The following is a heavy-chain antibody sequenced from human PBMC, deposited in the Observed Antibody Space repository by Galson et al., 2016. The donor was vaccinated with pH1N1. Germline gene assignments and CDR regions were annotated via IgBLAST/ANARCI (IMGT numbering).Heavy chain of an antibody. CDR3: ARMEASDADYGSFES. J-gene: IGHJ4*02. CDR1: GFSLSDIGMR. Sequence: PALVKPTQTLTLTCRFSGFSLSDIGMRVSWIRQPPGKALEWLARIDWDGDEFYNTSLRTRLSISKDTSKNQVVLRMAGMDPIDTGTYYCARMEASDADYGSFESWGPGIVVTVSA. D-gene: IGHD4/OR15-4a*01. CDR2: IDWDGDE. V-gene: IGHV2-70*04.